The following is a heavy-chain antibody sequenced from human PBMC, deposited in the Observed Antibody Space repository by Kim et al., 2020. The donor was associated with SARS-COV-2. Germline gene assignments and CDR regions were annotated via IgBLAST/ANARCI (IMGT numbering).Heavy chain of an antibody. V-gene: IGHV3-30*18. Sequence: GSLRLSCAASGFSFSSYGMHWVRQAPGKGLEWMAFISYDGSNKYYADSVKGRFNISRDNSKNTLYLQMNSLRAEDTAVYYCANQYYYHSSGYYPIGYWGQGTLVTVSS. J-gene: IGHJ4*02. CDR3: ANQYYYHSSGYYPIGY. CDR1: GFSFSSYG. D-gene: IGHD3-22*01. CDR2: ISYDGSNK.